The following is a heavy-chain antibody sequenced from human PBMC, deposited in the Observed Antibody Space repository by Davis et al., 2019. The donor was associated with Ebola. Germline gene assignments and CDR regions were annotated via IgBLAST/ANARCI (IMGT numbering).Heavy chain of an antibody. CDR1: GYTFTSYY. Sequence: ASVKVSCKASGYTFTSYYMHWVRQAPGQGLEWMGIINPSGGSTNYAQKFQGRVTMTRDTSTSTVYMELSSLRSEDTAVYYCARETYSGYGLDYWGQGTLVTVSS. D-gene: IGHD5-12*01. CDR3: ARETYSGYGLDY. J-gene: IGHJ4*02. V-gene: IGHV1-46*03. CDR2: INPSGGST.